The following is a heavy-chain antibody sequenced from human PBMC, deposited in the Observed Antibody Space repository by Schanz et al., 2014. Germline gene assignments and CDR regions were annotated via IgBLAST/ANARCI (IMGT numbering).Heavy chain of an antibody. CDR1: GFSFSSYA. D-gene: IGHD3-22*01. V-gene: IGHV3-23*04. J-gene: IGHJ4*02. CDR2: FDAHDGRA. CDR3: ARPPHDSSGYYPFDY. Sequence: EVQLVESGGGLVQPGGSLRLSCAASGFSFSSYAMSWVRQAPGKGLEWVSGFDAHDGRAYYADSAKGRFTISRDNSKSTLYLQMNSLRAEDTAVYYCARPPHDSSGYYPFDYWGQGTLVTVSS.